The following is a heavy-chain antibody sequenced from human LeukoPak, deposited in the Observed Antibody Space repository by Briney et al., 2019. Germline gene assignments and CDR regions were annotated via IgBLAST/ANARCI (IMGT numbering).Heavy chain of an antibody. CDR3: AKGGGRGYGTFDP. V-gene: IGHV3-23*01. CDR2: ISGSGGST. CDR1: GFTFSRHY. Sequence: GGSLRLSCAASGFTFSRHYMHWVRQAPGKGLEWVSAISGSGGSTYYADSVKGRFTISRDNSKNTLYLQMNSLRAEDTAVYYCAKGGGRGYGTFDPWGQGTLVTVSS. J-gene: IGHJ5*02. D-gene: IGHD1-7*01.